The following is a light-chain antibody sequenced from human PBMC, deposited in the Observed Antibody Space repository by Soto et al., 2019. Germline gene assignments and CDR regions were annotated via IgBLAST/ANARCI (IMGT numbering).Light chain of an antibody. Sequence: DIHMTQSPYSLSAFAGDRVTITCRAGQSIGTSLNWYQQKVGKAPKLLIYITSTLQSGVPSRFSGSGSGTDFTLTINSLQPEDLATYYCQQSYSPPWTFGQGTKVEIK. V-gene: IGKV1-39*01. J-gene: IGKJ1*01. CDR1: QSIGTS. CDR3: QQSYSPPWT. CDR2: ITS.